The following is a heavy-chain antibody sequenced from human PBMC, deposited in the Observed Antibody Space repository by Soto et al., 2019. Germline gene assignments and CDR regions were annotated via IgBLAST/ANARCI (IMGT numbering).Heavy chain of an antibody. J-gene: IGHJ6*04. D-gene: IGHD3-3*01. CDR2: IGTAGDT. CDR1: GFTFSSYD. CDR3: ARASGTYYDFWSGYSGWMDV. Sequence: EVQLVESGGGLVQPGGSLRLSCAASGFTFSSYDMHWVRQATGKGLEWVSAIGTAGDTYYPGSVKGRFTISRENAKNSWYLQMNSLRAGDTAVYYCARASGTYYDFWSGYSGWMDVWGKGTTVTVSS. V-gene: IGHV3-13*01.